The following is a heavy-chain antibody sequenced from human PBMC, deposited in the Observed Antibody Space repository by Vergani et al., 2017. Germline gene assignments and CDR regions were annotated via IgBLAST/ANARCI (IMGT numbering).Heavy chain of an antibody. Sequence: QVQLQQWGAGLLKPSETLSLTCAVYGGSFSGYYWSWIRQPPGKGLEWIGEINHRGSTNYNPSLKSRVTISVDTSKNQFSLKLISVTAADTAVYYCARSLPFYKWGQGTLVTVSS. V-gene: IGHV4-34*01. CDR3: ARSLPFYK. CDR2: INHRGST. D-gene: IGHD1-1*01. CDR1: GGSFSGYY. J-gene: IGHJ4*02.